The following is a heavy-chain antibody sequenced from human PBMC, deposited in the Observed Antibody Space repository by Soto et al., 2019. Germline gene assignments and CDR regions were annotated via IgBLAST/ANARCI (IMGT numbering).Heavy chain of an antibody. Sequence: QVQLQQWGAGLLKPSETLSLTCAVYGGSFSGYYWSWIRQPPGKGLEWIGEINHSGSTNYNPSLKRRVTISVDPSKNPFSLKLSFVTAADTAVYYCARRGYCSGGSCFRRPLDSWGQGTLVTVSS. CDR2: INHSGST. J-gene: IGHJ4*02. CDR3: ARRGYCSGGSCFRRPLDS. V-gene: IGHV4-34*01. D-gene: IGHD2-15*01. CDR1: GGSFSGYY.